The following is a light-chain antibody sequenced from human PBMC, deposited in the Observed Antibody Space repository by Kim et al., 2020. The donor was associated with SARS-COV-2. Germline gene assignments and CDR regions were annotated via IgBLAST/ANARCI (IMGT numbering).Light chain of an antibody. J-gene: IGKJ2*01. CDR3: QHYNSYPYT. CDR1: QTISTL. CDR2: QAS. Sequence: DIHMTQSPSTLSASVGDRVTITCRASQTISTLLAWYQQKPGKAPKLLIYQASIWKVGSHQGSAAVDLGQSSVSPLAVCSLMIFATYYCQHYNSYPYTFGQGTKLEI. V-gene: IGKV1-5*01.